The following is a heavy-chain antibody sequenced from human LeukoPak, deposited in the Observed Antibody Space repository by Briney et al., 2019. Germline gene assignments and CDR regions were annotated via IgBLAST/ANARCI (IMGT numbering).Heavy chain of an antibody. D-gene: IGHD3-22*01. J-gene: IGHJ4*02. Sequence: PSETLSLTCAVSGGSISSSNWWSWVRQPPGKGLEWIGEIYHSGGTNYKPSLKSRLTISVDKSKNQFSLKLNSVTAADTAVYYCARVLGEYYYDSSGYYLDYWGQGTLVTVSS. CDR3: ARVLGEYYYDSSGYYLDY. CDR2: IYHSGGT. V-gene: IGHV4-4*02. CDR1: GGSISSSNW.